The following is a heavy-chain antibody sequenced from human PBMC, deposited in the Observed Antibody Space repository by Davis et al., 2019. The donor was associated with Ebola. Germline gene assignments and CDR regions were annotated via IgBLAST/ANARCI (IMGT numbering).Heavy chain of an antibody. CDR3: TRSYSGSYSGSDY. Sequence: GGSLRLSCAASGFTFSGSAMHWVRQASGKGLEWVGRIRSKANSYATAYAASVKGRFTISRDDSKNTAYLQMNSLKTEDTAVYYCTRSYSGSYSGSDYWGQGTLVTVSS. CDR1: GFTFSGSA. CDR2: IRSKANSYAT. D-gene: IGHD1-26*01. V-gene: IGHV3-73*01. J-gene: IGHJ4*02.